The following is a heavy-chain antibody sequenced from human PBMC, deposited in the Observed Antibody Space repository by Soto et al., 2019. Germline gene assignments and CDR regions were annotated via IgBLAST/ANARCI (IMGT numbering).Heavy chain of an antibody. CDR2: IHYSGTT. CDR3: AAGEASSRNLAPYYLDF. J-gene: IGHJ4*02. CDR1: GGSMRNYF. D-gene: IGHD6-13*01. Sequence: SETLSLTCTVSGGSMRNYFWTWIRQPPGKGLEWIGYIHYSGTTSFFPSYNPSLRSRVTISEDTSKNQFSLNLLSVTTADTAVYFCAAGEASSRNLAPYYLDFCGQGTLVTVSS. V-gene: IGHV4-59*01.